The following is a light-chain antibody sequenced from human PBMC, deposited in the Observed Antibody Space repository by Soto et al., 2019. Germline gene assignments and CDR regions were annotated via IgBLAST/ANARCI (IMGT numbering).Light chain of an antibody. J-gene: IGKJ1*01. CDR3: QRYGG. CDR2: GAS. V-gene: IGKV3-15*01. CDR1: QSVSSN. Sequence: EIVMTQSPAALSVSPGDRATLSCRASQSVSSNLAWYQQKPGQAPRLLIYGASTRASGIPARFSGSGSGTDFTLTISRLEPEDVAVYYCQRYGGVGQGTKVDIK.